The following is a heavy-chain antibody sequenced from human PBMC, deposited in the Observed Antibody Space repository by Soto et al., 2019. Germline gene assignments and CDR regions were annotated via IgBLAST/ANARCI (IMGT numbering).Heavy chain of an antibody. V-gene: IGHV4-30-4*01. D-gene: IGHD3-22*01. CDR1: GGSISSGDYY. Sequence: QVQLQESGPGLVKPSQTLSLTCTVSGGSISSGDYYWSWIRQPPGKGLEWIGYIYYSGSTYYNPSLKSRVTISVDTSKNQFSLKLSSVTAADTAVYYCVREDRYYDTSVNKYWGQGILVTVSS. J-gene: IGHJ4*02. CDR2: IYYSGST. CDR3: VREDRYYDTSVNKY.